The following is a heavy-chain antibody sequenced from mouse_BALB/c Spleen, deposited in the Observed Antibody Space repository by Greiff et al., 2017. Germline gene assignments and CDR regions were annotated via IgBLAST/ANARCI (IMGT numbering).Heavy chain of an antibody. CDR1: GYSITSDYA. Sequence: EVQLQESGPGLVKPSQSLSLTCTVTGYSITSDYAWNWIRQFPGNKLEWMGYISYSGSTSYNPSLKSRISITRDTSKNQFFLQLNSVTTEDTATYYCARNYRYEAWFAYWGQGTLVTVSA. CDR2: ISYSGST. CDR3: ARNYRYEAWFAY. D-gene: IGHD2-14*01. J-gene: IGHJ3*01. V-gene: IGHV3-2*02.